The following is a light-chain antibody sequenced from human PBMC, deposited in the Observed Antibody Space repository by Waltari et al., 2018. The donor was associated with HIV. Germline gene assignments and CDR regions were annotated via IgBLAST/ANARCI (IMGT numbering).Light chain of an antibody. V-gene: IGLV2-14*01. Sequence: QSALTQPASVSGSPGQSITISCTGTSNDVGGYKYVSWYQQPPGKAPKVVIYEVSNRPSGVSNRFSGSKSGNTASLTISGLQAEDEADYYCSSYASTSTRVFGGGTKLTVL. J-gene: IGLJ3*02. CDR2: EVS. CDR1: SNDVGGYKY. CDR3: SSYASTSTRV.